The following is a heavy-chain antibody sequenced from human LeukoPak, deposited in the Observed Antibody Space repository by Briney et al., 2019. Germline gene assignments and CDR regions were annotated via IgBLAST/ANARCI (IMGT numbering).Heavy chain of an antibody. CDR3: ARETRGGIAVAGNGDAFDI. Sequence: SETLSLTCTVSGGSVSSGTYYWSWTRQPPGKGLEWIGYIYYSGSTNYNPSLKSRVTISVDTSKNQCSLKLSSVTTADTAVYYCARETRGGIAVAGNGDAFDIWGQGTMVTVSS. D-gene: IGHD6-19*01. CDR2: IYYSGST. J-gene: IGHJ3*02. CDR1: GGSVSSGTYY. V-gene: IGHV4-61*01.